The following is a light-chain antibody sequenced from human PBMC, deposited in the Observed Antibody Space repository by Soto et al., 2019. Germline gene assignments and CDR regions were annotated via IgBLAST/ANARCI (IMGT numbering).Light chain of an antibody. Sequence: DIQMTQSPSTLSASVGDRVTITCRASQSISSWLAWYQQKPGKAPKLLIYKAFSLESGLPSRFSGSGSGTEFTLTISRLKPDDFANYYCQQYNSYWTFGQGTKVEIK. CDR1: QSISSW. J-gene: IGKJ1*01. V-gene: IGKV1-5*03. CDR3: QQYNSYWT. CDR2: KAF.